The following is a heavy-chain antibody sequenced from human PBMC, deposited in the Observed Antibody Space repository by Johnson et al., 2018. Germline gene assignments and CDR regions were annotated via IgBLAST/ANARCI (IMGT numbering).Heavy chain of an antibody. J-gene: IGHJ6*03. CDR2: ISWNSGSI. D-gene: IGHD2-2*01. Sequence: VQLVQSGGGLVQPGRSLRLSCAASGFTFDDYAIHWVRQAPGKGLEWVLGISWNSGSIDYADSVKGRFALSRDNAKNSLYLHMNSLRTEDTALYYCAGEAAAATIYYYMDVWGKGTTVTVSS. CDR3: AGEAAAATIYYYMDV. V-gene: IGHV3-9*01. CDR1: GFTFDDYA.